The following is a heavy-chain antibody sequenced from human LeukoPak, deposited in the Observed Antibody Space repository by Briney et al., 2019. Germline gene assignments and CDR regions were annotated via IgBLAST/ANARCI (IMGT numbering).Heavy chain of an antibody. D-gene: IGHD3-22*01. CDR1: GGSISSSSYY. CDR3: ARLNYYDSSGPWY. CDR2: IYYSGST. Sequence: SETLSLTXTVSGGSISSSSYYWGWIRQPPGKGLEWIGSIYYSGSTYYNPSLKSRVTISVDMSKNQFSLKLSSVTAADTAVYYCARLNYYDSSGPWYWGQGTLVTVSS. V-gene: IGHV4-39*01. J-gene: IGHJ4*02.